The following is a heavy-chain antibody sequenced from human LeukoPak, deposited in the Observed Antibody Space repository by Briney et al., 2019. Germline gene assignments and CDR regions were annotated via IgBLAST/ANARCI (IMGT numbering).Heavy chain of an antibody. D-gene: IGHD3-16*01. J-gene: IGHJ6*02. Sequence: GGSLRLSCAASGFTFDSYAIHWVRQAPGKGLEWVAVISFDGSNRFYADSVKGRFSTSRDNSKNSLYLQMSNLRAEDTAVYFCARGGGLDVWGQGATVTVSS. CDR1: GFTFDSYA. V-gene: IGHV3-30*04. CDR3: ARGGGLDV. CDR2: ISFDGSNR.